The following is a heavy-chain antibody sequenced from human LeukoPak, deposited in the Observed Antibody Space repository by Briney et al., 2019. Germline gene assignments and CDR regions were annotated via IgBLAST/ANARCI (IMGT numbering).Heavy chain of an antibody. Sequence: GGSLRLSCAASGFTFSSYAMHWVRQAPGKGLEWVAVISYDGSNKYYADSVKGRFTISRDNSKNTLYLQMNSLRAEDTAVYYCACYPGYWGQGTLVTVSS. CDR3: ACYPGY. D-gene: IGHD2-2*01. V-gene: IGHV3-30*04. CDR1: GFTFSSYA. CDR2: ISYDGSNK. J-gene: IGHJ4*02.